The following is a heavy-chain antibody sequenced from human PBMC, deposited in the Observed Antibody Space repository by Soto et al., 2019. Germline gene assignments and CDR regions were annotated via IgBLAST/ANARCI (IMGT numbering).Heavy chain of an antibody. CDR2: IIPIFGTA. CDR3: ARHVPAAGYYYGMDV. Sequence: GASVKVSCKASGGTLSSYAISWVRQATGQGLEWMGGIIPIFGTANYAQKFQGRVTITADESTSTAYMELSSLRSEDTAVYYCARHVPAAGYYYGMDVWGQGTTVTVSS. D-gene: IGHD2-2*01. J-gene: IGHJ6*02. CDR1: GGTLSSYA. V-gene: IGHV1-69*13.